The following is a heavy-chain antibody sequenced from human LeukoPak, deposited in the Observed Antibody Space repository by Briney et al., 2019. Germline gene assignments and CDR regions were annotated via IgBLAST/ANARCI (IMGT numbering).Heavy chain of an antibody. V-gene: IGHV4-59*01. CDR1: GGSISTYY. CDR2: IYYSGST. Sequence: PSETLSLTCTVSGGSISTYYWSWIRQPPGKGLDWIGYIYYSGSTNCNPSLKSRVTISADTSKNQFFLKLSSVTAADTAVYYCARVYCGSTSCYAFDIWGQGTLVTVSS. J-gene: IGHJ3*02. D-gene: IGHD2-2*01. CDR3: ARVYCGSTSCYAFDI.